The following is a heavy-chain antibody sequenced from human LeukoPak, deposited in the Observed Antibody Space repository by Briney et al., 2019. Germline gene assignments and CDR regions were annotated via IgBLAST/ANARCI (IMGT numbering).Heavy chain of an antibody. J-gene: IGHJ6*03. Sequence: GGSLRLSCAASGFTFSSYSMNWVRQAPGKGLEWVSYISSSSSTIYYADSVKGRFTISRDNAKNSLYLQMNSLRAEDTAVYYCARKAYYYYYMDVWGKGTTVTVSS. CDR1: GFTFSSYS. CDR3: ARKAYYYYYMDV. CDR2: ISSSSSTI. V-gene: IGHV3-48*04.